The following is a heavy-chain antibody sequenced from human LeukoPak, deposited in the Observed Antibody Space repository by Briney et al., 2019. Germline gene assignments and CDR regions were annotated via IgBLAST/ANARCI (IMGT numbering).Heavy chain of an antibody. CDR2: IYTSGST. CDR3: AREVDYYDSSGYASHFDY. J-gene: IGHJ4*02. CDR1: GGSISSGGYY. V-gene: IGHV4-61*02. D-gene: IGHD3-22*01. Sequence: SQTLSLTCTVSGGSISSGGYYWSWIRQPAGKGLEWIGRIYTSGSTNYNPSLKSRVTISVDTSKNQFSLKLSSVTAADTAVYYCAREVDYYDSSGYASHFDYWGQGTLVTVSS.